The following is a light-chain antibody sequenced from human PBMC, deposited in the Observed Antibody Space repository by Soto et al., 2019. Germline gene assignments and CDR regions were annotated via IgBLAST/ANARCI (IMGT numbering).Light chain of an antibody. V-gene: IGKV1-9*01. Sequence: DIQLTQSSSFLSASVGDRVTITCRASPGIGTYVAWYQQKPGTAPNLLIYAASTLESGVPSSFGCSGSSADFTLTISSLQLEEFAADYWQQFNSHPLTFGRGNKV. J-gene: IGKJ4*01. CDR3: QQFNSHPLT. CDR1: PGIGTY. CDR2: AAS.